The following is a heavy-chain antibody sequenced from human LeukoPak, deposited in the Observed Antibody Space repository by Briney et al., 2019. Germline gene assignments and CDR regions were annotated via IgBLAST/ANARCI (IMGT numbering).Heavy chain of an antibody. V-gene: IGHV3-30*04. J-gene: IGHJ5*02. CDR1: TFTFSSYS. CDR2: ISYDGSNK. Sequence: PGGSLRLSCAASTFTFSSYSMHWVRQAPGKGLEWVAVISYDGSNKYYADSLKGRFTISRDNAKNTLYLQMNSLRAEDTAVYYCARGLGSPVPTWFDPWGQGTLVTVSS. D-gene: IGHD3-16*01. CDR3: ARGLGSPVPTWFDP.